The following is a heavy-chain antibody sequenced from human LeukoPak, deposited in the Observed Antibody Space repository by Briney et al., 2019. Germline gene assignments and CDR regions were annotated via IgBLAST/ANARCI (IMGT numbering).Heavy chain of an antibody. V-gene: IGHV6-1*01. CDR3: ARKGGDAFDV. J-gene: IGHJ3*01. Sequence: PSQTLSLTCVLSGDTVSSDSTAWNWIRQSPSRGLEWLGRTYFRSKWYNDYAVSVKSRITINPDTYTNQLSLQLNSVTPEDTAVYYCARKGGDAFDVWGQGTMVTVSS. D-gene: IGHD1-26*01. CDR2: TYFRSKWYN. CDR1: GDTVSSDSTA.